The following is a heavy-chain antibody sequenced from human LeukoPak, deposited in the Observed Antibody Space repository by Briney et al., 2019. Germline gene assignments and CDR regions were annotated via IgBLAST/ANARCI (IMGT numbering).Heavy chain of an antibody. CDR1: GGSISSYY. Sequence: SSETLSLTCTVSGGSISSYYWSWIRQPPGKGLEWIGYIYYSGSTNYNPSLKSRVTISVDTSRNQFSLKLSSVTAADTAVYYCARAKRYYDSSGYYFDYWGQGTLVTVSS. D-gene: IGHD3-22*01. J-gene: IGHJ4*02. CDR2: IYYSGST. CDR3: ARAKRYYDSSGYYFDY. V-gene: IGHV4-59*01.